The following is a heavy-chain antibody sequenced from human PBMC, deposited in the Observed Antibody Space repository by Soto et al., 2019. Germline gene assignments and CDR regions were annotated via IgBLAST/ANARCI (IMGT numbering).Heavy chain of an antibody. V-gene: IGHV3-21*06. Sequence: EVQLVESGGGLVKSGGSLRLSCVDSGFSFSSYSMDWVRQAPGKGLEWVASISSRSSVIWYADSLKGRFTISRDNAKNSLYLQMNSLRGEDTAVYYCLTGGRGYTRDDVLDVWGQGTMVTLPS. CDR1: GFSFSSYS. D-gene: IGHD2-2*02. CDR3: LTGGRGYTRDDVLDV. CDR2: ISSRSSVI. J-gene: IGHJ3*01.